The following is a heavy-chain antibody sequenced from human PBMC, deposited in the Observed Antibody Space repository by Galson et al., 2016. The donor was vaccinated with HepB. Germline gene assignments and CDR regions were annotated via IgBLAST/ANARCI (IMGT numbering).Heavy chain of an antibody. D-gene: IGHD3-10*01. CDR3: AREPGFGAYHYYGMDV. Sequence: SLRLSCAASGFTFSSYGMHWVRQAPGKGLEWVAVIGHDGSIKFYEDSVKGRITISRDNSKNTLDLQMNSLRAEETAVYYCAREPGFGAYHYYGMDVWGQGTTVTVSS. CDR1: GFTFSSYG. J-gene: IGHJ6*02. CDR2: IGHDGSIK. V-gene: IGHV3-33*01.